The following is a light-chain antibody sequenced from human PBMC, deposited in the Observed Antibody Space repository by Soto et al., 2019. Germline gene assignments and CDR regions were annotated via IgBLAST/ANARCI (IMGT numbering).Light chain of an antibody. CDR3: QQYGTSPWT. V-gene: IGKV3-20*01. J-gene: IGKJ1*01. CDR2: DAS. Sequence: IVLTQSPGTLSLSPGERATVSCRASQHVSTNSLAWYQQNPGQAPRLLIFDASSRATGTPDRFSGSGSGTDFTLTISRLEPEDFAMFYCQQYGTSPWTFGQGTKVEIK. CDR1: QHVSTNS.